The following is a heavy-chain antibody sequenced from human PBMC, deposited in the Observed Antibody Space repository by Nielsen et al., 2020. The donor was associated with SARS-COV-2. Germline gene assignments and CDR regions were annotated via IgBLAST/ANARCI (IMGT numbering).Heavy chain of an antibody. CDR1: GFTFSSYW. D-gene: IGHD5-12*01. CDR2: INSDGSST. J-gene: IGHJ6*02. V-gene: IGHV3-74*01. Sequence: GGSLRLSCAASGFTFSSYWMHWVRQAPGKGLVWVSRINSDGSSTSYADSVKGRFTISRDNAKNSLYLQMNSLRAGDTAVYYCARARGYSGYYGMDVWGQGTTVTVSS. CDR3: ARARGYSGYYGMDV.